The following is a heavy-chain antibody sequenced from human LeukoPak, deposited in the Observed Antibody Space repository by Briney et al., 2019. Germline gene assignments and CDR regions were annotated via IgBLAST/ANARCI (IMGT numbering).Heavy chain of an antibody. J-gene: IGHJ6*02. D-gene: IGHD5-18*01. Sequence: GGSLRLSCAASGFTFSSYGMHWVRQAPGKGLAWVAVIWYDGSNKYYADSVKGRFTISRDNSKNTLYLQMNSLRAEDTAVYYCARGSIQLWSSRNYYYYYGMDVWGQGTTVTVSS. CDR3: ARGSIQLWSSRNYYYYYGMDV. CDR2: IWYDGSNK. CDR1: GFTFSSYG. V-gene: IGHV3-33*01.